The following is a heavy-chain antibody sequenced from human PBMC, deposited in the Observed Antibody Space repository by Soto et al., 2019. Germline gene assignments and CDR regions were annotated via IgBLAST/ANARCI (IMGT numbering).Heavy chain of an antibody. D-gene: IGHD6-13*01. CDR1: GGTFSSYA. Sequence: QVQLVQSGAEVKKPGSSVKVSCKASGGTFSSYAISWVRQAPGQGLEWMGGIIPIFGTANYAQKFQGRVTITADESPSTAYMELSSLRSEDTAVYYCARDIAAAGTSPGCFDYWGQGTLVTVSS. CDR2: IIPIFGTA. J-gene: IGHJ4*02. V-gene: IGHV1-69*01. CDR3: ARDIAAAGTSPGCFDY.